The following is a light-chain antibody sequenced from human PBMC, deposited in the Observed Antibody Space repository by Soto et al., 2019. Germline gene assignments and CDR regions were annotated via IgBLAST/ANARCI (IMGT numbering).Light chain of an antibody. Sequence: QSVLTQPPSVSAAPGQKVTISCSGSSSDIGKNYVSWYQQLPGAAPKLLMYENSKRPSGNPDRFSGSKSGTSAALGITGLQTGDEADYFCGTWDGSLSAWVFGGGTKLTVL. CDR1: SSDIGKNY. CDR3: GTWDGSLSAWV. J-gene: IGLJ3*02. CDR2: ENS. V-gene: IGLV1-51*02.